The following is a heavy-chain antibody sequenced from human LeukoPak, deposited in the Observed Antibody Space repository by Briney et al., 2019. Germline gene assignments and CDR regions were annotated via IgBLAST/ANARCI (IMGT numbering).Heavy chain of an antibody. Sequence: GESLKISCKASGYSFSNFWIGWVRQMPGKGLDWMGIIYPGDSDTRYSPSFQGQVTISADRSISTAYLQWSSLKASDTAMYYCARHSPYSSSWYYYGMDVWGQGTTVTVSS. CDR2: IYPGDSDT. CDR3: ARHSPYSSSWYYYGMDV. J-gene: IGHJ6*02. D-gene: IGHD6-13*01. V-gene: IGHV5-51*01. CDR1: GYSFSNFW.